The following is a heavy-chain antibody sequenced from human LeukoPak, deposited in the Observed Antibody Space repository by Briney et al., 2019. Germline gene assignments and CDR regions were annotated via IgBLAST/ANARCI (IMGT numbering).Heavy chain of an antibody. Sequence: PGGSLRLSCAASGFTFSSYWMHWVRQAPGKGLEWVAFIRYDGSNKYYADSVKGRFTISRDNSKNTLYLQMNSLRAEDTAVYHCATVGALDYWGQGTLVTVSS. CDR1: GFTFSSYW. J-gene: IGHJ4*02. CDR2: IRYDGSNK. D-gene: IGHD1-26*01. V-gene: IGHV3-30*02. CDR3: ATVGALDY.